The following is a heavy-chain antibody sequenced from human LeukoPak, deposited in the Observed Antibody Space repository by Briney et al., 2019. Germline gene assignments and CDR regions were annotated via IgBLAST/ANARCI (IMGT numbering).Heavy chain of an antibody. J-gene: IGHJ5*02. CDR2: IYSTGIT. V-gene: IGHV4-4*07. Sequence: SETLSLTCTVSGGSINTYYWSWLRQPAGKGLEGIGRIYSTGITTSNPSLKGRITMSVDTSKNQFSLQLSLVTAADTAVYYWGRPQSGMGWFDPWGQRILVAVCS. CDR3: GRPQSGMGWFDP. D-gene: IGHD1-14*01. CDR1: GGSINTYY.